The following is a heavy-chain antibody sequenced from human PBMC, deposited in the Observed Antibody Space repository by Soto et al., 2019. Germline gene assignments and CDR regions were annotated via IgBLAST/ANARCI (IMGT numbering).Heavy chain of an antibody. CDR3: AQTATDSSGYYYCDY. CDR1: GYTFTSYY. J-gene: IGHJ4*02. Sequence: GASVKVSCKASGYTFTSYYMHWVRQAPGQGLEWMGIINPSGGSTSYAQKFQGRVTMTRDTSTSTVYMELSSLRSEDTAVYYCAQTATDSSGYYYCDYWGQGTLVTVSS. D-gene: IGHD3-22*01. CDR2: INPSGGST. V-gene: IGHV1-46*03.